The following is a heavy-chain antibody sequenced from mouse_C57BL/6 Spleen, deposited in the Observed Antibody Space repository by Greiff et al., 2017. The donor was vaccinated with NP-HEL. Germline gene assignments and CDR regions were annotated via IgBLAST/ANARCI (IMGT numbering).Heavy chain of an antibody. CDR2: IYPGDGDT. Sequence: VQLQQSGAELVKPGASVKISCKASGYAFSSYWMNWVKQRPGKGLEWIGQIYPGDGDTNYNGKFKGKATLTADKSSSTAYMQLSSLTSEDSAVYFCARSRVYYYGDYFDYWGQGTTLTVSS. J-gene: IGHJ2*01. CDR3: ARSRVYYYGDYFDY. V-gene: IGHV1-80*01. CDR1: GYAFSSYW. D-gene: IGHD1-1*01.